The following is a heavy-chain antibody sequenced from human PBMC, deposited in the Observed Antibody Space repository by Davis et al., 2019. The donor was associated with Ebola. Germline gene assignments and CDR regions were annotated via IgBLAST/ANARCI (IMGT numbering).Heavy chain of an antibody. CDR2: VNWNGDAT. J-gene: IGHJ4*02. V-gene: IGHV3-20*01. CDR3: ARDVGYGGNSEYDY. D-gene: IGHD4-23*01. CDR1: GFTFDAYG. Sequence: GGSLRLSCAASGFTFDAYGMSWVRQTPGKGLEWVSGVNWNGDATAYADSVKGRFTISRDNAKNSLYLQMNGLRAEDTALYHCARDVGYGGNSEYDYWGQGALVTVSS.